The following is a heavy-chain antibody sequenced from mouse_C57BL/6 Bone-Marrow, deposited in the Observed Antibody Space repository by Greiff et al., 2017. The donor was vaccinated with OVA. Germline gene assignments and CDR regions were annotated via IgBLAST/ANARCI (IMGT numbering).Heavy chain of an antibody. D-gene: IGHD1-1*02. J-gene: IGHJ2*01. Sequence: EVQLQQSGAELVRPGASVKLSCTASGFNIKDDNMHWVKQRPEQGLEWLGWIDPENGDTEYASKFQGKATITADPSSNTAYLQLSSLTSEDTAVYYCTSYGNFDYWGQGTTLTVSS. V-gene: IGHV14-4*01. CDR3: TSYGNFDY. CDR1: GFNIKDDN. CDR2: IDPENGDT.